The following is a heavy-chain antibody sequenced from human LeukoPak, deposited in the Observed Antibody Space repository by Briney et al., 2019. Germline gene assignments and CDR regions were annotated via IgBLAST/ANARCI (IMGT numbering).Heavy chain of an antibody. V-gene: IGHV4-28*01. CDR1: GYSISTSNW. CDR3: ARYDILTGLQGGFFDY. D-gene: IGHD3-9*01. J-gene: IGHJ4*02. Sequence: SETLSLTCAVSGYSISTSNWWGWIRQSPGKGLEWIGYIYYTGSTYYNPSLKSRVTMSVDTSKNQFSLKLSSVTAVDTAVYYSARYDILTGLQGGFFDYWGQGTLVTVSS. CDR2: IYYTGST.